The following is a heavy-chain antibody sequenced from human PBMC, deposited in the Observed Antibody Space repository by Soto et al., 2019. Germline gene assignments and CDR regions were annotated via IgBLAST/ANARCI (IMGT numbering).Heavy chain of an antibody. J-gene: IGHJ1*01. V-gene: IGHV4-30-4*01. D-gene: IGHD6-19*01. CDR3: ALRGGYSCGSPFGS. CDR2: ISYTGST. Sequence: QVQLQESGPGLVKPSQTLSLTCSVSGGSISGGKYYWTWIRQTPGKAMEWIGCISYTGSTFYNPSLKSRVTIYSETSKNQFSLRLTSVTAADTAVYNCALRGGYSCGSPFGSWGQGTMVTVSS. CDR1: GGSISGGKYY.